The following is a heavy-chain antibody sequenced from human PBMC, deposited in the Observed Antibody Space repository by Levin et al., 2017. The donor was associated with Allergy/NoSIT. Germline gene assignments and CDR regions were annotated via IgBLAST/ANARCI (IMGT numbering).Heavy chain of an antibody. J-gene: IGHJ4*02. V-gene: IGHV3-74*01. Sequence: GESLKISCAASGFSVSRYWMHWVRQVPGKGLVWVSRINEDGSVRSYADSVRGRFTISRDTAKNTLSLQMNSLRAEDTAVYYCTRDSFGGNDYWRQGTLVTVSS. CDR2: INEDGSVR. CDR1: GFSVSRYW. CDR3: TRDSFGGNDY. D-gene: IGHD1-26*01.